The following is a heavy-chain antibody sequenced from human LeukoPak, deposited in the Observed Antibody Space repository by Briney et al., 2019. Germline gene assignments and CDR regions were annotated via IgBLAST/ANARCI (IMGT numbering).Heavy chain of an antibody. J-gene: IGHJ4*02. V-gene: IGHV3-23*01. CDR1: GFTFSSYA. Sequence: GGSLRLSCAASGFTFSSYAMSWVRQAPGKGLEWVSAISGSGGSTYYADSVKGRFTISRDNSKNTLYLKMNSLRAEDTAVYYCAKDGDFYGLGGLGVFFDYWGQGTLVTVSS. CDR2: ISGSGGST. CDR3: AKDGDFYGLGGLGVFFDY. D-gene: IGHD3-10*01.